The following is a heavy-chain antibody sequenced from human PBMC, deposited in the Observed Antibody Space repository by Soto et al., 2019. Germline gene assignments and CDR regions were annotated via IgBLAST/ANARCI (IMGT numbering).Heavy chain of an antibody. D-gene: IGHD5-12*01. CDR2: ISWNSGSI. J-gene: IGHJ4*02. Sequence: GGSLRLSCAASGFTFDDYAMHWVRQAPGKGLEWVSGISWNSGSIGYADSVKGRFTISRDNAKNSLYLQMNSLRAEDTALYYCAKDIGHSGYDSLIDYWGQGTLVTVSS. CDR1: GFTFDDYA. V-gene: IGHV3-9*01. CDR3: AKDIGHSGYDSLIDY.